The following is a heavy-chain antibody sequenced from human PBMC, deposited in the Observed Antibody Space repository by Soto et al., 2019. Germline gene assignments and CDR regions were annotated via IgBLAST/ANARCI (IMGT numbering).Heavy chain of an antibody. D-gene: IGHD6-19*01. CDR3: ARVSIAVAGTCWYFDY. Sequence: SQTLSLTCAISGDSVSSNSAAWNWIRQSPSRGLEWLGKTYYRSKWYNDYAVSVKSRITINPDTSKNQFSLQLNSVTPEDTAVYYCARVSIAVAGTCWYFDYWGQGTLVTVSS. J-gene: IGHJ4*02. CDR2: TYYRSKWYN. V-gene: IGHV6-1*01. CDR1: GDSVSSNSAA.